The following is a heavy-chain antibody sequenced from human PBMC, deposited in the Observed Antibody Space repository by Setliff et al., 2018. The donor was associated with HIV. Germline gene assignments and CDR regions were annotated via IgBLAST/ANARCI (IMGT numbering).Heavy chain of an antibody. V-gene: IGHV4-39*01. Sequence: SETLSLTCTVSGGSISSSTYYWGWIRQPPGKGLEWVGSIYFGGSTYYNPSLKSRVTMSVDTPKSQFSLKVNSVTAADTAVYYCARHSGAPYSSSSGLFDFWGQGTLVTVSS. D-gene: IGHD6-6*01. CDR1: GGSISSSTYY. J-gene: IGHJ4*02. CDR3: ARHSGAPYSSSSGLFDF. CDR2: IYFGGST.